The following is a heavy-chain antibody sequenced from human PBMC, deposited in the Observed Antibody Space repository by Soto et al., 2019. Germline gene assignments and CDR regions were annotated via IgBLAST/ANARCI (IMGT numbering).Heavy chain of an antibody. Sequence: EVQLVESGGGLVQPGRSLRLSCAASGFTFDDYAMHWVRQAPGKGLEWVSGISWNSGSIGYADSVKGRFTISRDNAKNSLYLQMNSLRAEDTALYYCARVAATRQSFDYRGQGTLVTVSS. J-gene: IGHJ4*02. CDR3: ARVAATRQSFDY. V-gene: IGHV3-9*01. CDR2: ISWNSGSI. D-gene: IGHD2-15*01. CDR1: GFTFDDYA.